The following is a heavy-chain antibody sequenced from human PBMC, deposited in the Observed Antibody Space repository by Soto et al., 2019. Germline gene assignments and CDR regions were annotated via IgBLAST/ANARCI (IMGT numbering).Heavy chain of an antibody. Sequence: GGSLRLSCAASGFTFSGYGMHWVRQAPGKGLEWVAVICYDGSNKYYADSVKGRFTISRDNSKNTLYLQMNSLRAEDTAVYYCARDFRGYCSGGSCYGVYWFDPWGQGTLVTVSS. D-gene: IGHD2-15*01. CDR1: GFTFSGYG. J-gene: IGHJ5*02. CDR3: ARDFRGYCSGGSCYGVYWFDP. CDR2: ICYDGSNK. V-gene: IGHV3-33*01.